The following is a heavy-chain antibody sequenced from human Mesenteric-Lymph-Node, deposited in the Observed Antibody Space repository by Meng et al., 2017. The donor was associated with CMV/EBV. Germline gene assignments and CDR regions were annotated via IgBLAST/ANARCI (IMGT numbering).Heavy chain of an antibody. V-gene: IGHV4-31*02. CDR2: IYYSGST. Sequence: SGGYISSGGYYWSWIRQHPGKGLEWIGYIYYSGSTYYNPSLKSRVTISVDTSKNQFSLKLSSVTAADTAVYYCARDRRDGYNMFYFDYWGQGTLVTVSS. D-gene: IGHD5-24*01. CDR3: ARDRRDGYNMFYFDY. J-gene: IGHJ4*02. CDR1: GGYISSGGYY.